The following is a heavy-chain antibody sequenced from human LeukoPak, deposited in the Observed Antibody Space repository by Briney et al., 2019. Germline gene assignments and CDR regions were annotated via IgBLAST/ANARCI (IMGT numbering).Heavy chain of an antibody. V-gene: IGHV1-2*02. CDR1: GYTFTGHY. J-gene: IGHJ4*02. D-gene: IGHD5-24*01. CDR2: SNPNSGGS. CDR3: ARGDGYNFSFDF. Sequence: ASVTVSCKTSGYTFTGHYIHWVRQAPGQGLEWMGWSNPNSGGSNYIQQFQDRVTVTMDTPISTVYMELSRLRSGDTAVYYCARGDGYNFSFDFWGQGTPVTVSS.